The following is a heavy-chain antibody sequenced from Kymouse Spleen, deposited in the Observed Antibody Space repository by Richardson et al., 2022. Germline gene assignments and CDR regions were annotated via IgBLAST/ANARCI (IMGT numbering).Heavy chain of an antibody. J-gene: IGHJ2*01. D-gene: IGHD6-6*01. V-gene: IGHV4-34*01. Sequence: QVQLQQWGAGLLKPSETLSLTCAVYGGSFSGYYWSWIRQPPGKGLEWIGEINHSGSTNYNPSLKSRVTISVDTSKNQFSLKLSSVTAADTAVYYCARFPSIAARHWYFDLWGRGTLVTVSS. CDR3: ARFPSIAARHWYFDL. CDR1: GGSFSGYY. CDR2: INHSGST.